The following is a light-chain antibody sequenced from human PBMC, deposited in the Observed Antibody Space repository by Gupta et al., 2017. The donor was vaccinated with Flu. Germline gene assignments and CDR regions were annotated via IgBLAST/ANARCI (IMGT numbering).Light chain of an antibody. CDR3: QQYNTYSRT. J-gene: IGKJ1*01. CDR2: KAS. CDR1: QSISSW. Sequence: PSTLSASIGDRVTITCRASQSISSWLAWYQQKPGKAPKLLIYKASTLESGVPSRFSGSGSGTEFTLTISRLQPDDFATYYCQQYNTYSRTFGQGTKVEIK. V-gene: IGKV1-5*03.